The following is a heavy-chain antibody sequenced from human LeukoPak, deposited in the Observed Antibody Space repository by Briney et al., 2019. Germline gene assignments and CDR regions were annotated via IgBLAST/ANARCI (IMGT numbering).Heavy chain of an antibody. CDR1: GYTFTNYG. CDR2: ISAYNGNT. Sequence: ASVKVSCKASGYTFTNYGISWVRQAPGQGLEWMGWISAYNGNTNYAQKLQGRVTMTTDTSTSTAYMELRSLRSDDTAVYYCARQAVAGTTGYYYYYMDVWGKGTTVTVSS. D-gene: IGHD6-19*01. V-gene: IGHV1-18*01. J-gene: IGHJ6*03. CDR3: ARQAVAGTTGYYYYYMDV.